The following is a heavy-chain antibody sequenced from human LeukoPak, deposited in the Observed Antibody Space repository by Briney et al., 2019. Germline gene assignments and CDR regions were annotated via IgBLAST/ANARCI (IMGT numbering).Heavy chain of an antibody. CDR3: ARDGATVDYWYFDH. D-gene: IGHD4-23*01. CDR1: GCSISSYY. V-gene: IGHV4-59*12. CDR2: IYYSGST. Sequence: SETLSLTCTVSGCSISSYYWSWIRQPPGKGLEWIGYIYYSGSTYYNPSLKSRITISVNTSKNQFSLKLSPMTAADTAVYYCARDGATVDYWYFDHWGRGTLVTVSS. J-gene: IGHJ2*01.